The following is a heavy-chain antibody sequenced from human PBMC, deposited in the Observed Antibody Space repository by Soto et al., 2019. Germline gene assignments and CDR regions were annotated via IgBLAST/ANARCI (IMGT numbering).Heavy chain of an antibody. D-gene: IGHD2-2*01. J-gene: IGHJ6*03. CDR1: GGSFSGYY. CDR2: INHSGST. CDR3: ARGGPYIGVVPAAMYYYYMDV. Sequence: PSETLSLTCAVYGGSFSGYYWSWIRQPPGKGLEWIGEINHSGSTNYNPSLKSRVTISVDTSKNQFSLKLSSVTAADTAVYYCARGGPYIGVVPAAMYYYYMDVWGQGTTVTVSS. V-gene: IGHV4-34*01.